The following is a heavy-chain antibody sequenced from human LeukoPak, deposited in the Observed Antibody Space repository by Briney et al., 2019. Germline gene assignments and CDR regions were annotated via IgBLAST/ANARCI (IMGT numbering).Heavy chain of an antibody. CDR3: VGDTAMDNDY. Sequence: SVKVSCKASGGTFSSYAISWLRQAPGQGLEWMGRIIPILGIANYAQKFQGRVTITADKSTSTAYMELSSLRSEDTAVYYCVGDTAMDNDYWGQGTLVTVSS. D-gene: IGHD5-18*01. V-gene: IGHV1-69*04. CDR1: GGTFSSYA. CDR2: IIPILGIA. J-gene: IGHJ4*02.